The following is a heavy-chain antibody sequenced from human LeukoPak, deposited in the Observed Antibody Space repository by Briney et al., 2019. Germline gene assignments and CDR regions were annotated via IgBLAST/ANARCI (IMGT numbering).Heavy chain of an antibody. D-gene: IGHD5-24*01. CDR1: GFTLSSYA. Sequence: GGSLRLSCAASGFTLSSYAMSWVRQAPGKGLEWVSLISASGGSTYYADSVKGRFTISRDNSKNTLYLQMSSLRAEDTAVYYCAKGRNDYKYYFDYWGQGTLVTVSS. V-gene: IGHV3-23*01. CDR2: ISASGGST. CDR3: AKGRNDYKYYFDY. J-gene: IGHJ4*02.